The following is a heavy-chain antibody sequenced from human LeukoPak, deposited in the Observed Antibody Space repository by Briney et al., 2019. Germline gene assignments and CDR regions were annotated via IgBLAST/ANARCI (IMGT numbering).Heavy chain of an antibody. CDR3: AQRNDFDI. CDR2: IYYSGNT. Sequence: PSETLSLTCTVSGGSISGDHWNWIRQPPGKGLEWIGNIYYSGNTNYNPSLKSRVTISVDTSKNQFSLKLSSVTAADTAVYYCAQRNDFDIWGQGTMVTVSS. J-gene: IGHJ3*02. V-gene: IGHV4-59*08. CDR1: GGSISGDH.